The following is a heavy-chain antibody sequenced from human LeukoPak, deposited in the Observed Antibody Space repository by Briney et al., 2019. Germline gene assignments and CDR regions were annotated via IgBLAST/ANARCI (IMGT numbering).Heavy chain of an antibody. D-gene: IGHD3-22*01. V-gene: IGHV4-39*01. J-gene: IGHJ4*02. CDR1: GGSISSSSYS. CDR2: IYYSGST. CDR3: ARHYYDSSGYFY. Sequence: SETLSLTCTVSGGSISSSSYSWGWIRQPPGKGLEWIGSIYYSGSTYYNPSLKSRVTISVDTSKNQFSLKLSSVTAADTAVYYCARHYYDSSGYFYWGQGTLVTVSS.